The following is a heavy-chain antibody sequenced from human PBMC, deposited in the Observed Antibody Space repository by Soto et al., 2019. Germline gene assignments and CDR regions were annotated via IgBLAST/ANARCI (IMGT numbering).Heavy chain of an antibody. V-gene: IGHV4-34*01. CDR3: ARDKITGLFDY. J-gene: IGHJ4*02. CDR2: INHSGST. D-gene: IGHD2-8*02. Sequence: QLQLQQWGAGLLKPSETLSLTCAVYGGSFSGYYWTWIRQPPWTGLEWIGEINHSGSTNYNPSLKSRVTISVDTSKKQFSLKLTAVTAADTAVYYCARDKITGLFDYGGQGTRVPGSS. CDR1: GGSFSGYY.